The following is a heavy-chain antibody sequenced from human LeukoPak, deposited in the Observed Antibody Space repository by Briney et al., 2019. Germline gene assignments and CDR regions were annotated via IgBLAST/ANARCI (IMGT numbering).Heavy chain of an antibody. CDR1: GGSITSYY. CDR3: AREWTPYFDY. V-gene: IGHV4-59*01. J-gene: IGHJ4*02. Sequence: SETLSLTCAVSGGSITSYYWSWIRQPPGKRLEWIGYVYYSGSTNYNPSLKSRLSISVDTSKNQFSLKLSSVTAADTAVYYCAREWTPYFDYWGQGTLVTVSS. D-gene: IGHD3/OR15-3a*01. CDR2: VYYSGST.